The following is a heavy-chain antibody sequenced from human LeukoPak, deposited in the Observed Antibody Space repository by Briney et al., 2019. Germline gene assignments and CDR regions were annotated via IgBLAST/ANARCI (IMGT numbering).Heavy chain of an antibody. CDR1: GFTVSSNY. D-gene: IGHD3-3*01. J-gene: IGHJ4*02. CDR3: AREVHDFWSGSFDY. CDR2: IYSGGGT. Sequence: GGSLRLSCAASGFTVSSNYMSWVCQAPGKGLEWVSVIYSGGGTYYADSVKGRFTISRDNSKNTLYLQMNSLRAEDTAVYYCAREVHDFWSGSFDYWGQGTLVTVSS. V-gene: IGHV3-53*01.